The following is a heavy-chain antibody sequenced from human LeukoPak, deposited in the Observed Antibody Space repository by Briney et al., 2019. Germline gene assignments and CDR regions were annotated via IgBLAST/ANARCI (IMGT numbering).Heavy chain of an antibody. V-gene: IGHV4-39*07. CDR3: ARELWFVNAPGSWFDP. CDR1: GGSISGSRHY. Sequence: SETLPLTCTVSGGSISGSRHYWGWIRQPPGKGLEWIGSIFYAGSPYYNPSLKSRVTISVDTSKNQFSLRLTSVTAADTAVYYCARELWFVNAPGSWFDPWGQGTLVTVSS. D-gene: IGHD3-10*01. CDR2: IFYAGSP. J-gene: IGHJ5*02.